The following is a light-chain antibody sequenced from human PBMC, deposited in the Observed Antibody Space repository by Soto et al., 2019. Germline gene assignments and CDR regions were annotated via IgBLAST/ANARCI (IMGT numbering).Light chain of an antibody. CDR3: QQYNNWLWT. CDR2: GAS. Sequence: EIVMTQSPATLSVSPGERATLSCRASQIVSSYLAWYQQKPGQAPRLLIYGASTRATGIPARFSGSGSGTEFTLTISSLQSEDFAVYYCQQYNNWLWTFGQGTKVEIK. J-gene: IGKJ1*01. V-gene: IGKV3-15*01. CDR1: QIVSSY.